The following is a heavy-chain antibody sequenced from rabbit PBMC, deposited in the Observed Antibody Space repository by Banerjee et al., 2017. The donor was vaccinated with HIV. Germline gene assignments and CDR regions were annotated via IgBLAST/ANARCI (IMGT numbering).Heavy chain of an antibody. V-gene: IGHV1S45*01. Sequence: QQQLVESGGGLVKPGGTLTLTCTASGFSFDSNYYMCWVRQAPGKGLEWIASIYGGSSGSTWYASWVNGRFTISKTSSTTVTLQMTSLTAADTATYFCARDWADSNGYSYAYDLNLWGQGTLVTVS. D-gene: IGHD6-1*01. CDR1: GFSFDSNYY. J-gene: IGHJ4*01. CDR2: IYGGSSGST. CDR3: ARDWADSNGYSYAYDLNL.